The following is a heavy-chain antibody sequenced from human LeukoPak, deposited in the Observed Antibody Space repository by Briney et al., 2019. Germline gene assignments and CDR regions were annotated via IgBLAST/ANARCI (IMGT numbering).Heavy chain of an antibody. D-gene: IGHD6-19*01. CDR1: GFTFSSYA. V-gene: IGHV3-23*01. Sequence: GGSLRLSCAASGFTFSSYAMHWVRQAPGKGLEWVSVISGSGGSTYYADSVKGRFTISRDNSKNTLYLQMNSLRAEDTAVYYCAKEGSSGWAPRVPPDYWGQGTLVTVSS. CDR3: AKEGSSGWAPRVPPDY. J-gene: IGHJ4*02. CDR2: ISGSGGST.